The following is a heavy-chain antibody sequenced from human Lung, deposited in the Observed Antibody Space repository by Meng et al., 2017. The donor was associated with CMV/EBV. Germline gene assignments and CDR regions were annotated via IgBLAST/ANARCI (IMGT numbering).Heavy chain of an antibody. J-gene: IGHJ5*02. D-gene: IGHD2-21*01. CDR2: INPYSGAT. CDR1: GYSFTGYY. CDR3: ASSTSGVVIGILRRYNWFDP. Sequence: ASVXVSXKSSGYSFTGYYLHWVRQAPGQGLEWMGWINPYSGATKYAEKFQGRVTMTRNTSISTAYMELNTLRSDDTAVYYCASSTSGVVIGILRRYNWFDPWXKGTXVTVSS. V-gene: IGHV1-2*02.